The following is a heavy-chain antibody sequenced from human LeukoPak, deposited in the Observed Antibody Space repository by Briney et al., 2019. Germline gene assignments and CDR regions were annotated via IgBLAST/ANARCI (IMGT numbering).Heavy chain of an antibody. CDR1: GFTFSSYG. CDR2: IWYDGSNK. CDR3: ARGHCSSTSYLRGDAFDI. V-gene: IGHV3-33*01. J-gene: IGHJ3*02. Sequence: GRSLRLSCAASGFTFSSYGMHWVRQAPGKGLEWVAVIWYDGSNKYYADSVKGRFTFSRDNSKNTLYLQMNSLRAEDTAVYYCARGHCSSTSYLRGDAFDIWGQGTMVTVSS. D-gene: IGHD2-2*01.